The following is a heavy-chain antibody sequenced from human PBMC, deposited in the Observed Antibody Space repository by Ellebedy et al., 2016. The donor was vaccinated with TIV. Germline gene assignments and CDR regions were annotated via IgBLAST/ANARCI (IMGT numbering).Heavy chain of an antibody. CDR1: GFTFSSYG. CDR3: ANPGISWELGVG. J-gene: IGHJ4*02. V-gene: IGHV3-30*18. D-gene: IGHD1-26*01. Sequence: GESLKISXAASGFTFSSYGMHWVRQAPGKGLEWVAVISYDGSNKYYADSVKGRFTFSRDNSKNTLYLQMNSLRAEDTAVYYCANPGISWELGVGWGQGTLVTVSS. CDR2: ISYDGSNK.